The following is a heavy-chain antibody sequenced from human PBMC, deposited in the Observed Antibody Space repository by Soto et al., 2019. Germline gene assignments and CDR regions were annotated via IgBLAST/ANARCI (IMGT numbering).Heavy chain of an antibody. CDR3: TTDCGGDCYSYDIDFDI. V-gene: IGHV3-15*01. CDR2: IKSKTDGGTT. Sequence: EVQLVESGGGLVKPGGSLRLSCAASGFTFSNAWMSWVRQAPGKGLEWVGSIKSKTDGGTTDYAAPVKGRFTISRDDSKNTLYLQINSLNTEHTAVYYRTTDCGGDCYSYDIDFDIWGQGTMVTGSS. CDR1: GFTFSNAW. D-gene: IGHD2-21*01. J-gene: IGHJ3*02.